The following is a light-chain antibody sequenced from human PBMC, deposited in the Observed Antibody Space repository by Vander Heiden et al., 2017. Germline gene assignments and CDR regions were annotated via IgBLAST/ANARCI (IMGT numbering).Light chain of an antibody. Sequence: IQMTQSPSSLSASVGDRVTITCRASQSISNYLNWYQQKPGKAPKLLIYDASSLLSGVPSRFTGSASGTDFTLTISSLQPEDFATYYCQQSYSTPCTFGPGTKVDIK. V-gene: IGKV1-39*01. CDR2: DAS. CDR1: QSISNY. J-gene: IGKJ3*01. CDR3: QQSYSTPCT.